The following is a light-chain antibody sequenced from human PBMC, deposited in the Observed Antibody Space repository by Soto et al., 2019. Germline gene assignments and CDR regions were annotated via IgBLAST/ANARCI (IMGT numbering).Light chain of an antibody. CDR2: AAS. CDR3: QQSYSTPPT. V-gene: IGKV1-39*01. Sequence: DIPMTQSPASLSASVGDRVTVTCRASQSVRTHLNWFQQRPGKAPKLLIYAASSLQRGVPSRFSGRGSETEFTLTISSLQPEDFATYYCQQSYSTPPTFGQGTYLEIK. CDR1: QSVRTH. J-gene: IGKJ2*01.